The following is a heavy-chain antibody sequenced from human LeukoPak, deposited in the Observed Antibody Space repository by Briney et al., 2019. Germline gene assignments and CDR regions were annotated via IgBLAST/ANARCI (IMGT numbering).Heavy chain of an antibody. CDR1: GFNFKNYD. J-gene: IGHJ4*02. Sequence: PGGSLRLSCAASGFNFKNYDFHWVRQVAGKRLEWVAGVGTVADTFYPDSVMGRFTISRENAKNSFYLQMNSLRAGDTAVYYCARGWGGQERSWGALDFWGQGILVTVSS. CDR2: VGTVADT. V-gene: IGHV3-13*01. CDR3: ARGWGGQERSWGALDF. D-gene: IGHD3-16*01.